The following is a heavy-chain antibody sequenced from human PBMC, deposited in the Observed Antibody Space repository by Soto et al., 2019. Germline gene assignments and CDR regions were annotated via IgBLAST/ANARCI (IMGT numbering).Heavy chain of an antibody. CDR1: GFTFDDYA. CDR3: AKGGAYGFCSGGRCYFDY. J-gene: IGHJ4*02. Sequence: EVQLVESGGGLVQPGRSLRLSCAASGFTFDDYAMHWVRRVPGKGLEWVSSISWNSNIIGYADSVKGRFTISRDNAKNSLYLQMNSLRPEDTALYYCAKGGAYGFCSGGRCYFDYWGQGALVTVSS. D-gene: IGHD2-15*01. V-gene: IGHV3-9*01. CDR2: ISWNSNII.